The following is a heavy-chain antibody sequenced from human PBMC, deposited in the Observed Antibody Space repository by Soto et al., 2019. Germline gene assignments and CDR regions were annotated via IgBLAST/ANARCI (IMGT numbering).Heavy chain of an antibody. Sequence: GGSLRLSCVASGFSFSNYNMNWVRQAPGKGLEWVSYITDSSDTVHYADSVRGRFTISRDNAESSLYLQMNSLRDEDTAVYFCARDFGHGYYLDYWGRGTLVTVSS. J-gene: IGHJ4*02. CDR3: ARDFGHGYYLDY. D-gene: IGHD3-3*01. CDR2: ITDSSDTV. V-gene: IGHV3-48*02. CDR1: GFSFSNYN.